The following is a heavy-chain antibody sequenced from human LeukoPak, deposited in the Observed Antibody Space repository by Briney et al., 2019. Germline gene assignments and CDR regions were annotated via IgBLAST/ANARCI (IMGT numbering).Heavy chain of an antibody. CDR3: ARQLTYYDSSGYCFDY. V-gene: IGHV5-51*01. Sequence: GESLKISCKGSGYSFTSYWIGWVRQMPGKGLEWMGIIYPGDSDTRYSPSFQGQVTISADKSISTAYLQWSSLKASDTAMYYCARQLTYYDSSGYCFDYWGQGTLVTLSS. D-gene: IGHD3-22*01. CDR2: IYPGDSDT. J-gene: IGHJ4*02. CDR1: GYSFTSYW.